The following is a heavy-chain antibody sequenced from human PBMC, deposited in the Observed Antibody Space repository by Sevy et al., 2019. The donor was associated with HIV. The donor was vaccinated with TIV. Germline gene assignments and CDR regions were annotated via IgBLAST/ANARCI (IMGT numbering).Heavy chain of an antibody. CDR2: MNWDSGAI. D-gene: IGHD2-8*01. V-gene: IGHV3-9*01. J-gene: IGHJ6*02. CDR1: GFTFDEFA. Sequence: GGSLRLSCAASGFTFDEFAMHWVRQVHGKGLEWVSGMNWDSGAIGYADFVKGRFTTSRENAKKSLYLQMNSLRGEDTALYYCAKDIRYSHGGWIEFWGQGTTVTVSS. CDR3: AKDIRYSHGGWIEF.